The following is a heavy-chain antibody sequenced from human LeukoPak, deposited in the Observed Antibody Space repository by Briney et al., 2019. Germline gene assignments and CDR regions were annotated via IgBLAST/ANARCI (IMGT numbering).Heavy chain of an antibody. CDR1: GFTFSSYE. J-gene: IGHJ4*02. Sequence: PGGSLRLSCAASGFTFSSYEMNWVRQAPGKGLEWVAQIKTETDGGTTDYAAPVKGRFTISRDGSKNMVFLQMNSLKTDDTALYYCTWSGRKIESWGQGTLVTVSS. CDR2: IKTETDGGTT. V-gene: IGHV3-15*01. CDR3: TWSGRKIES. D-gene: IGHD3-3*01.